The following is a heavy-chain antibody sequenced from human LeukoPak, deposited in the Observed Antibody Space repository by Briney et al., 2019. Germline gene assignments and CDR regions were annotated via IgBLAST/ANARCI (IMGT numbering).Heavy chain of an antibody. CDR1: GFTFSNYG. CDR3: AREASDYYRDF. CDR2: IWYDGSKK. J-gene: IGHJ4*02. Sequence: GGSLRLSCAASGFTFSNYGMHWVRQAPGKGLEWVAVIWYDGSKKYYGDSVKGRFTISRDDSKNTLYLQMSSLRAEDTAVYYCAREASDYYRDFWGQGTLVTVSS. D-gene: IGHD3-3*01. V-gene: IGHV3-33*01.